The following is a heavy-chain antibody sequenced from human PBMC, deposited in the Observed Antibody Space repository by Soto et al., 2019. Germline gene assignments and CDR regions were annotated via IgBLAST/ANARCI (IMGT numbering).Heavy chain of an antibody. D-gene: IGHD5-18*01. CDR3: GRVRVDKAEGWFDP. CDR1: GYSFTTYW. V-gene: IGHV5-10-1*01. J-gene: IGHJ5*02. Sequence: PGECLKISCKASGYSFTTYWITWVRQMPGKGLEWMGRIDPSDSYANYSPSFQGHVTISADKSINTAYLQWSSLKASDTAIYYCGRVRVDKAEGWFDPWGQGTLVTVSS. CDR2: IDPSDSYA.